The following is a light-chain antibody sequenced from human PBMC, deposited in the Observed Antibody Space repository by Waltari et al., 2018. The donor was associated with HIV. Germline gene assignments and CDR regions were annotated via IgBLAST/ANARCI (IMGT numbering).Light chain of an antibody. CDR2: LNSDGSH. V-gene: IGLV4-69*01. J-gene: IGLJ3*02. CDR1: SEHSNFA. CDR3: QTWGMGIVV. Sequence: QIILTQSPSASASPGASVKLTCTLGSEHSNFAIAWLQQQPEKGPRYLMKLNSDGSHTKGDGIPDRFSGSSSGAERYLSISSLHSDDEADYYCQTWGMGIVVFGGGTKLTVL.